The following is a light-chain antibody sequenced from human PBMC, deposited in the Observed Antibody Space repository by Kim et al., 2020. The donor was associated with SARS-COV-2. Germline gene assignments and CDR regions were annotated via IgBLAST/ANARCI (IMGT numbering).Light chain of an antibody. CDR2: GAS. J-gene: IGKJ1*01. CDR1: QSVSSSY. Sequence: SPGERATLPCRASQSVSSSYLAWYQQKPGQAPRLLIYGASSRATDIPDRFSGSGSGTDFTLTISRLEPEDFAVYYCQQYGSSPRTFGQGTKVDIK. V-gene: IGKV3-20*01. CDR3: QQYGSSPRT.